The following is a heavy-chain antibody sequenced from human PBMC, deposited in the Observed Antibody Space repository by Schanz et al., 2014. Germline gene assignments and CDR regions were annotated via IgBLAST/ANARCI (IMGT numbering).Heavy chain of an antibody. D-gene: IGHD5-12*01. CDR3: ARDFHGYGPHLDY. Sequence: VQLVESGGGLVQPGGSLRLSCAASGFTFSDYFMAWIRQPPGRGLEWVSYIGNGGVTIYYADSVKGRFTVSRDNSKNTLYLQLNSLRAEDTAVYYCARDFHGYGPHLDYWGQGSLVNVSS. CDR2: IGNGGVTI. CDR1: GFTFSDYF. V-gene: IGHV3-11*04. J-gene: IGHJ4*02.